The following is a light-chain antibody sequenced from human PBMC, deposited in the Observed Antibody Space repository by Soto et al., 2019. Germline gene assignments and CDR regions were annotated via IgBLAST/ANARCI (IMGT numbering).Light chain of an antibody. CDR3: QQYGSSQYT. Sequence: EIVLTQSPGTLSLSPGERATLSCRASQSVSSSYLAWYQQKPGKAHRLLIYCASSRATGIPDRFSGSGSGTDFTLTISRLEPEDFAVYYCQQYGSSQYTFGQGTKLEIK. CDR1: QSVSSSY. J-gene: IGKJ2*01. CDR2: CAS. V-gene: IGKV3-20*01.